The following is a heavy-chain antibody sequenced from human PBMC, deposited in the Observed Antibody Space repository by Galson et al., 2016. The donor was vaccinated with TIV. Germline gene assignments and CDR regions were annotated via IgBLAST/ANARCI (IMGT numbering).Heavy chain of an antibody. Sequence: PVLVKPTQTLTLTCSFSGFSLSTSGVSVGWIRQPPGKALECLALIYWDDDKRYSPSRKIRLTITKDTSKTQLVLTLTNMDPVDTATYYCAHRLEFLGFDSWGQGTPVTVSS. V-gene: IGHV2-5*02. CDR3: AHRLEFLGFDS. CDR1: GFSLSTSGVS. D-gene: IGHD1-1*01. J-gene: IGHJ5*01. CDR2: IYWDDDK.